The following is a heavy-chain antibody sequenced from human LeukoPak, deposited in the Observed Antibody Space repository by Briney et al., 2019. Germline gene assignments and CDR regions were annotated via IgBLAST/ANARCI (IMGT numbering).Heavy chain of an antibody. CDR1: GGSISSSSYY. Sequence: SETLSLTCTVSGGSISSSSYYWGWIRQPPGKGLEWIGSIYYSGSTYYNPSLKSRVTISVDTSKNQFSLKLSSVTAADTAVYYCASDRQDIVVVPAAFDYWGQGTLVTVSS. V-gene: IGHV4-39*01. D-gene: IGHD2-2*01. CDR3: ASDRQDIVVVPAAFDY. J-gene: IGHJ4*02. CDR2: IYYSGST.